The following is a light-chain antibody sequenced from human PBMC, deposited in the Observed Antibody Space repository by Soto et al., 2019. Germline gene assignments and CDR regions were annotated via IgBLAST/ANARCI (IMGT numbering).Light chain of an antibody. Sequence: QSVLTQPASVSGSPGQSITISCTGTSSDVGGYNYVSWYQHHPGKAPKLIIYDVTNRPSGVSNPFSGSKSGNTASLTISGLQPEDEAYYCCSSHRDLHSCLLVFGPRTKVNDL. J-gene: IGLJ1*01. CDR2: DVT. CDR1: SSDVGGYNY. V-gene: IGLV2-14*03. CDR3: SSHRDLHSCLLV.